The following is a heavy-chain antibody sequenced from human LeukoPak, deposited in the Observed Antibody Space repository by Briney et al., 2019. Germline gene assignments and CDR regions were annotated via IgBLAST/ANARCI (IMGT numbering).Heavy chain of an antibody. CDR3: ALLGGCSSTSCYVGGWFDP. CDR2: FDPEDGET. J-gene: IGHJ5*02. V-gene: IGHV1-24*01. Sequence: ASVKVSCKVSGYTLTELSMHWVRQAPGKGLEWMGGFDPEDGETIYAQKFQGRVTMTEDTSTDTAYMELSSLRSEDTAVYYCALLGGCSSTSCYVGGWFDPWGQGTLVTVSS. CDR1: GYTLTELS. D-gene: IGHD2-2*01.